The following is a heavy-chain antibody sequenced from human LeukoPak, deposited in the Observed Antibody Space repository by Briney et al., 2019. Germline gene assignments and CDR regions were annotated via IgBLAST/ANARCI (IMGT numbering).Heavy chain of an antibody. D-gene: IGHD4-17*01. Sequence: PGGSLRLSCAASGFTFSYYQMNWVRQAPGKGLEWVSAISGSGAITYYADSVKGRLTISRDNSNNTLYLQMNSLRAEDTAVYYCAKDYGVSAAPFDYWGQGTLVTVSS. CDR1: GFTFSYYQ. J-gene: IGHJ4*02. V-gene: IGHV3-23*01. CDR3: AKDYGVSAAPFDY. CDR2: ISGSGAIT.